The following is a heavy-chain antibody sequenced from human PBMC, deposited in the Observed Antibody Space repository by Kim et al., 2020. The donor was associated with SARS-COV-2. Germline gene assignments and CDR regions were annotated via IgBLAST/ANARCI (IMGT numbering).Heavy chain of an antibody. D-gene: IGHD6-6*01. CDR1: GGSISSGGYY. CDR3: GSSPSLHLFDN. Sequence: SETLSLTCTVSGGSISSGGYYWSWIRQHPGKGLEWIGYISYIGSNYYNPSLKSRVTISVDTPKNQFSLKLRSVTAEDTAVDHFGSSPSLHLFDNLSQGP. CDR2: ISYIGSN. J-gene: IGHJ4*02. V-gene: IGHV4-31*03.